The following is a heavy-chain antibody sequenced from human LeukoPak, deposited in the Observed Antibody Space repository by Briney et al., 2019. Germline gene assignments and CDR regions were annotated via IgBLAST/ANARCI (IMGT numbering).Heavy chain of an antibody. CDR1: GFTFNKYG. J-gene: IGHJ4*02. V-gene: IGHV3-33*01. CDR2: IWHDGRNK. D-gene: IGHD2-15*01. Sequence: PGGSLRLSCAASGFTFNKYGMHWVRQAPGEGPEWVAVIWHDGRNKYYADSVKGRFTVSRDNSKNTLYLQMSSLRAEDTAVYYCARDRGSDDPIDYWGQGTPVTVSS. CDR3: ARDRGSDDPIDY.